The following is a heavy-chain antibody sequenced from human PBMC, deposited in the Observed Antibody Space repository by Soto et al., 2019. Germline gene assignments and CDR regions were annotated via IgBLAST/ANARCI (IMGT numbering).Heavy chain of an antibody. Sequence: SETLSLTCDVSGDTISTGGYTWAWIRQPPGKALEWIGHTYHSGNPYYNPSLKSRVIISVDRSKNQFSLKLRSVTAADTAVYYCATLRGLGEVSPYFDYWGQGLMVTVSS. V-gene: IGHV4-30-2*01. CDR3: ATLRGLGEVSPYFDY. CDR2: TYHSGNP. CDR1: GDTISTGGYT. J-gene: IGHJ4*02. D-gene: IGHD3-10*01.